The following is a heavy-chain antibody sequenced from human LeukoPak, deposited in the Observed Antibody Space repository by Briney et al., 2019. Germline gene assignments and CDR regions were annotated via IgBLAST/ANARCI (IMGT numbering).Heavy chain of an antibody. J-gene: IGHJ3*02. CDR1: GGSISNSY. Sequence: SETLSLTCTVSGGSISNSYWTWIRQSPGKGLEYIGYIYSGGSIHYNPSLKSRVSMSLDTSKNQLSLKLNSVTAADAALYYCARLTAAAALGIWGQGTIVTVSS. CDR2: IYSGGSI. V-gene: IGHV4-4*09. CDR3: ARLTAAAALGI. D-gene: IGHD6-13*01.